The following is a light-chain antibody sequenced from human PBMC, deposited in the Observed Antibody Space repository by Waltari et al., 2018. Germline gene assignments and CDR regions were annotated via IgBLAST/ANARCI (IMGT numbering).Light chain of an antibody. CDR1: PDINSN. CDR3: QHFKTYPIT. Sequence: AIQLTQSPSSLSASVGDRVPIPCRASPDINSNLAWYQQKPGKAPKLLIYYASSLQSGVPSRFSGSGSGTDFTLTISSLQPEDFATYHCQHFKTYPITFGQGTRLEIK. J-gene: IGKJ5*01. V-gene: IGKV1-13*02. CDR2: YAS.